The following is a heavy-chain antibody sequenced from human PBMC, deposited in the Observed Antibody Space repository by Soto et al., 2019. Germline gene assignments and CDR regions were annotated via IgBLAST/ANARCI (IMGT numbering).Heavy chain of an antibody. CDR3: ARDFYGHGYPWVSWFDP. V-gene: IGHV1-3*05. Sequence: QVQLVQSGAEEKQPGASVKVSCKASGYTFTSYAMHWVRQAPGQRLEWMGGINAGNGNTKYSQKFQGRVTITRDTSASKAYMELSSLRSEDTAVYLCARDFYGHGYPWVSWFDPWGQGTLVTVSS. CDR2: INAGNGNT. CDR1: GYTFTSYA. J-gene: IGHJ5*02. D-gene: IGHD1-1*01.